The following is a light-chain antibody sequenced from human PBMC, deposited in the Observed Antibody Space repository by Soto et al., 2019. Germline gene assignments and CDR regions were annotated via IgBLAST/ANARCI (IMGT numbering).Light chain of an antibody. CDR3: QQYNNWLWT. Sequence: EIVMTQSPATLSVSPGERATFSCRASQSVSSNLAWYQQKPGQAPRLLIYDTSTRATGIPARFSGSGSGTEFTLTISSLQSEDFAVYYCQQYNNWLWTFGQGTKVDIK. V-gene: IGKV3-15*01. J-gene: IGKJ1*01. CDR1: QSVSSN. CDR2: DTS.